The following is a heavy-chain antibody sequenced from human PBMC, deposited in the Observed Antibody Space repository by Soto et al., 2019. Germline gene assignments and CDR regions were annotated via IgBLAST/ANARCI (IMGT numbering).Heavy chain of an antibody. CDR1: GGSISSRGYS. J-gene: IGHJ5*02. CDR2: IYHSGST. V-gene: IGHV4-30-2*01. CDR3: ARAPGYSGNWFDP. D-gene: IGHD1-26*01. Sequence: PSETLSLTCAVFGGSISSRGYSRSWIRQPPGKGLEWIGYIYHSGSTYYNPSLKSRVTISVDRSKNQFSLKLSSVTAADTAVYYCARAPGYSGNWFDPWGQGTLVTVSS.